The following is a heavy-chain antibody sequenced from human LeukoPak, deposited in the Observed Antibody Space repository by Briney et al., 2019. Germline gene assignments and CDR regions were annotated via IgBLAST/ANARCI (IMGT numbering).Heavy chain of an antibody. J-gene: IGHJ6*04. CDR1: GSSFNGYY. D-gene: IGHD3-16*01. CDR3: ARLLIASPHHYYYKVV. Sequence: SETLSLTCAVYGSSFNGYYWSWIRQSPGQGLEWVGEINHSGRTSNNPSLNRRVTTSTDTSKNHFSLKLTTGTAADTAVYYCARLLIASPHHYYYKVVWGKGTTVIVSS. V-gene: IGHV4-34*01. CDR2: INHSGRT.